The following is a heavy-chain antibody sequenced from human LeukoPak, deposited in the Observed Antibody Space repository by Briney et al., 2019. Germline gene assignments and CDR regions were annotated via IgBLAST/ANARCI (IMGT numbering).Heavy chain of an antibody. CDR2: IYTSGST. V-gene: IGHV4-61*02. J-gene: IGHJ4*02. CDR3: ARGPYYYDSSGNFDY. CDR1: GDSISSGDYY. D-gene: IGHD3-22*01. Sequence: SETLSLTCTVSGDSISSGDYYWSWIRQPAGKGLEWIGRIYTSGSTNYNPSLKSRVTISVDMSKNQFSLKLSSVTAADTAVYYCARGPYYYDSSGNFDYWGQGTLVTVSS.